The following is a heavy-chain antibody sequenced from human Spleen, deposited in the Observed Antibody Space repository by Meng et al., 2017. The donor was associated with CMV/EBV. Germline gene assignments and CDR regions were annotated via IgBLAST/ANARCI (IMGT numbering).Heavy chain of an antibody. J-gene: IGHJ3*01. CDR1: GYNFPSIW. CDR3: ARHGAGIDALDV. CDR2: IYPGDSDA. V-gene: IGHV5-51*01. D-gene: IGHD3-16*01. Sequence: KGSGYNFPSIWIGWVRQMPGKGLEWMGVIYPGDSDARYSPSFQGQVTISVDKSISTAYLQWASLKASDTAMYYCARHGAGIDALDVWGQGTMVTVSS.